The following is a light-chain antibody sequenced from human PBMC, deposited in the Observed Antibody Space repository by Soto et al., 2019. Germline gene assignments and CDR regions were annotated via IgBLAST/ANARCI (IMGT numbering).Light chain of an antibody. Sequence: EIVLTQSPVTLYLSPGERATLSCRASQSVGSSLAWYQHKPGQAPRLLIFDASNRTSGIPIRFSGSGSGTDFTLTISRLEPEDFAVYYCQQRSNWPQYTFGQGTQLQIK. CDR1: QSVGSS. CDR2: DAS. J-gene: IGKJ2*01. V-gene: IGKV3-11*01. CDR3: QQRSNWPQYT.